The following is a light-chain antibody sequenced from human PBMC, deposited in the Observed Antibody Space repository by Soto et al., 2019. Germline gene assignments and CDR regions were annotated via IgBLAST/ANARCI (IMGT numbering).Light chain of an antibody. J-gene: IGLJ1*01. CDR2: YND. CDR3: ASWDDSLNVYV. CDR1: NSNIGNNE. V-gene: IGLV1-36*01. Sequence: VLTQPPSVSEAPRQRVTISCSGSNSNIGNNEVSWYQQLPGKAPKLLIFYNDLLPSGVSDRFSGSKSGTSASLAISGLQSEDEADYYCASWDDSLNVYVFGTGTKVTVL.